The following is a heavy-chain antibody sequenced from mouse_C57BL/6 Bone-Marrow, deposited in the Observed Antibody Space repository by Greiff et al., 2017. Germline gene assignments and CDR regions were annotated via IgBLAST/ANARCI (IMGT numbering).Heavy chain of an antibody. J-gene: IGHJ3*01. CDR3: ARSEKSYYYGSSAWFAY. Sequence: QVQLKESGAELARPGASVKLSCKASGYTFTSYGISWVKQRTGQGLEWIGEIYPRSGNTYYNEKFKGKATLTADKSSSTAYMELRSLTSEDSAVYFCARSEKSYYYGSSAWFAYWGQGTLVTVSA. V-gene: IGHV1-81*01. CDR1: GYTFTSYG. CDR2: IYPRSGNT. D-gene: IGHD1-1*01.